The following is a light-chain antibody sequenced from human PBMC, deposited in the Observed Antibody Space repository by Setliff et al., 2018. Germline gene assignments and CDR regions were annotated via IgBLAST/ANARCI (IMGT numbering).Light chain of an antibody. V-gene: IGLV2-14*01. Sequence: QSALTQPASVSGSPGQSITISCTGTNSDVGAYNYVSWYQRHPGEAPKLLLYEVSNRPPGVSSRFSGSKSGNTASLSISGLQAEDEADYYCSSYSIISPLVFGGGTKVTVL. CDR1: NSDVGAYNY. J-gene: IGLJ3*02. CDR2: EVS. CDR3: SSYSIISPLV.